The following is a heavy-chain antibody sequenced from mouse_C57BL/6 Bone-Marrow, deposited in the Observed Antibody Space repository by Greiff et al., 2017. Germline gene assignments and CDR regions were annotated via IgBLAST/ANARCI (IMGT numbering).Heavy chain of an antibody. V-gene: IGHV1-84*01. CDR3: ARPGY. J-gene: IGHJ2*01. CDR2: IYPGSGST. Sequence: QVQLQQSGPELVKPGASVKISCKASGYTFTDYYINWVKQRPGQGLEWIGGIYPGSGSTNYNEKFKGKATLTVDTSSSTAYMQLSSLTSEDSAVYFCARPGYWGQGTTLTVSS. CDR1: GYTFTDYY.